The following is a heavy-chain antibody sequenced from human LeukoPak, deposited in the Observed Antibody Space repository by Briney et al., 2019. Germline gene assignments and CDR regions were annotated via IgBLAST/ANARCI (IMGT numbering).Heavy chain of an antibody. V-gene: IGHV4-39*02. D-gene: IGHD3-3*01. CDR3: ARERYYDFWSGYYRSYFDY. CDR1: GGSISSSSYY. CDR2: IYYSGST. Sequence: PSETLSLTCTVSGGSISSSSYYWGWTRPPPGKGLEWIRSIYYSGSTYYNPSLKSRVTISVDASKNQFSLKLSSVTAADTAGYYCARERYYDFWSGYYRSYFDYWGEGTLVTVSS. J-gene: IGHJ4*02.